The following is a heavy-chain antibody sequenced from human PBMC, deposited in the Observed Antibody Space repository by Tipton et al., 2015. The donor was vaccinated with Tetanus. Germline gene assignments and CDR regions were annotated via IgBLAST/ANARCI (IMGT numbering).Heavy chain of an antibody. Sequence: SLRLSCAVSGFTVSNSHTSWVRQAPGKGLECVSTIYANGATSYADSVKGRFSISRDNSKNIVFLQMNALRVEDTAVYYCLGHGGYSSWGQGTLVTVSS. V-gene: IGHV3-53*01. J-gene: IGHJ5*02. CDR1: GFTVSNSH. CDR2: IYANGAT. CDR3: LGHGGYSS. D-gene: IGHD5-12*01.